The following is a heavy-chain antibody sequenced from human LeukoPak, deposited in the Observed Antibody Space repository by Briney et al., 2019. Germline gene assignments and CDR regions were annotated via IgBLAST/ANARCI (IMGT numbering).Heavy chain of an antibody. CDR1: GFTFSSYA. D-gene: IGHD3-9*01. J-gene: IGHJ6*02. CDR2: ISYDGSNK. V-gene: IGHV3-30-3*01. Sequence: PGGSLRLSCAASGFTFSSYAMHWVRHAPGKGLEWVAVISYDGSNKYYADSVKGRFTISRDNSKNTLYLQMNSLRAEDTAVYYCARRNDWRYYYYGMDVWGQGTTVTVSS. CDR3: ARRNDWRYYYYGMDV.